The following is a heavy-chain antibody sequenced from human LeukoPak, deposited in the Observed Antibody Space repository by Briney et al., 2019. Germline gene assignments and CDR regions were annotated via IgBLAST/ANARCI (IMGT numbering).Heavy chain of an antibody. Sequence: PGGSLRLSCAASGFPFSDYAMHWIRQAPGKGLEWVAVISYDGRGNDYADSVKGRFTISRDNSQTTLYLQMHSLIIEDTALYFCVRETGNTNYFGSWGQGALVTVSS. V-gene: IGHV3-30*03. CDR3: VRETGNTNYFGS. J-gene: IGHJ4*02. D-gene: IGHD1-1*01. CDR1: GFPFSDYA. CDR2: ISYDGRGN.